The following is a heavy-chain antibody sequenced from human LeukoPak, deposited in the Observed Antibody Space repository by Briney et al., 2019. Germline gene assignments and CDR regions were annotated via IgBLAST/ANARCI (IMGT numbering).Heavy chain of an antibody. J-gene: IGHJ4*02. D-gene: IGHD3-22*01. V-gene: IGHV4-59*12. CDR3: ARLGDSSGYYAFDY. CDR2: IYHSGST. CDR1: GGSTSSYY. Sequence: SETLSLTCTVSGGSTSSYYWSWIRQPPGKGLEWIGEIYHSGSTNYNPSLKSRVTISVDKSKNHFSLKLSSVTAADTAVYYCARLGDSSGYYAFDYWGQGTLVTVSS.